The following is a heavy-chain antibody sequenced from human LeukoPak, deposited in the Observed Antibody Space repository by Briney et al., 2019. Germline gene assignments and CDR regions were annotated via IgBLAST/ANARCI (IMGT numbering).Heavy chain of an antibody. J-gene: IGHJ6*02. CDR2: IYYSGST. Sequence: SETLSLTCTVSGGSFSSSSYYWGWIRQPPGKGLEWIGSIYYSGSTYYNPSLKSRVTISVDTSKNQFSLKLSSVTAADTAVYYCASQQIESIAAADYYYYGMDVWGQGTTVTVSS. D-gene: IGHD6-13*01. CDR1: GGSFSSSSYY. CDR3: ASQQIESIAAADYYYYGMDV. V-gene: IGHV4-39*01.